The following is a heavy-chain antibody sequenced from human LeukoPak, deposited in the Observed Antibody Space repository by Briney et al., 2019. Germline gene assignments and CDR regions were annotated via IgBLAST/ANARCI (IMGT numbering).Heavy chain of an antibody. CDR2: INPTSGDT. V-gene: IGHV1-2*06. D-gene: IGHD6-19*01. J-gene: IGHJ4*02. Sequence: ASVKVSCKASGGTFSSYAISWVRQAPGQGLVWMGRINPTSGDTNCAQRFQGRVTLTRDTSISTAYLELSSLRSDDTAVYYCATPPECSTGTCLNYWGQGTLVTVSS. CDR3: ATPPECSTGTCLNY. CDR1: GGTFSSYA.